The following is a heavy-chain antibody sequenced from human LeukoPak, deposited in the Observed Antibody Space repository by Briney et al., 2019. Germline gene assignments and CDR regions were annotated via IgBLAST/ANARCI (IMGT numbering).Heavy chain of an antibody. CDR2: INHSGST. CDR1: GVSFSGYY. V-gene: IGHV4-34*01. D-gene: IGHD3-22*01. J-gene: IGHJ5*02. CDR3: ARSDYYDRSGYYSVYNWFGP. Sequence: SETLSLTCAVYGVSFSGYYWSWIRQPPGKGLEWIGEINHSGSTNYNPSLKSRVTISVDTSKNQFSLKLSSVTAADTAVYYCARSDYYDRSGYYSVYNWFGPWGQGALVTVSS.